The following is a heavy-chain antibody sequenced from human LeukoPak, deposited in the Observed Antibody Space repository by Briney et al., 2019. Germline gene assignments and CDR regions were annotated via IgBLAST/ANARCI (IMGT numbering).Heavy chain of an antibody. Sequence: GASVTVSCKASGYTFTGYYMHWVRQAPGQGLEWMGWINPNSGGTNYAQKFQGRATMTRDTSISTAYMELSRLRSDDTAVYYCARDGLLWFGEHYYFDYWGQGTLVTVSS. J-gene: IGHJ4*02. V-gene: IGHV1-2*02. CDR1: GYTFTGYY. D-gene: IGHD3-10*01. CDR2: INPNSGGT. CDR3: ARDGLLWFGEHYYFDY.